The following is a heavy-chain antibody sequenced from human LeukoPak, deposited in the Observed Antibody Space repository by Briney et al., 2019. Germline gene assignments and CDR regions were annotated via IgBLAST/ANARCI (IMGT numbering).Heavy chain of an antibody. D-gene: IGHD6-19*01. V-gene: IGHV1-46*01. CDR2: INPSGGST. J-gene: IGHJ4*02. CDR3: ARGHSSGWKQYYFDY. Sequence: GASVTVSCKASGYTFTSYYMHWVRQAPGQGPEWMGIINPSGGSTSYAQKFQGRVTMTRDTSTSTVYMELSSLRSEDTAVYYCARGHSSGWKQYYFDYWGQGTLVTVSS. CDR1: GYTFTSYY.